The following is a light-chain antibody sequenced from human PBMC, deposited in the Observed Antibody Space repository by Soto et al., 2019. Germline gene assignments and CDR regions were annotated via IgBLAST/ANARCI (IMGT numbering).Light chain of an antibody. CDR1: PISSN. CDR3: QQYNNWLYT. Sequence: VVTQSPASLSVSPGDRVTIPCRAGPISSNLAWHQPRPGQAPRLLIYGASVRATGVPARLIGSESGTEFTLPINILKSEDYAVYFSQQYNNWLYTFAQVT. J-gene: IGKJ2*01. CDR2: GAS. V-gene: IGKV3D-15*03.